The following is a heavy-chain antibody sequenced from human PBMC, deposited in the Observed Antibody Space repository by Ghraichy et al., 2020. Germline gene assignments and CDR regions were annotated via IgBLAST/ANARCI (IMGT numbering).Heavy chain of an antibody. J-gene: IGHJ6*02. CDR1: GGAISSGGYY. CDR2: IFHSGNT. D-gene: IGHD6-13*01. CDR3: AKDYSSTPGRMDV. V-gene: IGHV4-31*03. Sequence: SETLSLTCTVSGGAISSGGYYWSWIRQHPGKGLEWIGYIFHSGNTYYNPSLKRRISISAETSKNQFSLRLSSVTAADTAVYYCAKDYSSTPGRMDVWGQGTTVTVSS.